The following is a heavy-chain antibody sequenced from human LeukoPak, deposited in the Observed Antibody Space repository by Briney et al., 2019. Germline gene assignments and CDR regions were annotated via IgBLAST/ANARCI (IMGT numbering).Heavy chain of an antibody. V-gene: IGHV4-59*01. CDR3: ARGRTYYDILTAYYTFPYFDY. CDR2: IYYSGTT. D-gene: IGHD3-9*01. J-gene: IGHJ4*02. Sequence: AETLSLTCTVSGGSISSYYWSWIRQPPGRGLEWIGYIYYSGTTNYNPSLKSRVTISIDTSKNQFSLKLSSVTAADTAVYYCARGRTYYDILTAYYTFPYFDYWGQGTLVAVPS. CDR1: GGSISSYY.